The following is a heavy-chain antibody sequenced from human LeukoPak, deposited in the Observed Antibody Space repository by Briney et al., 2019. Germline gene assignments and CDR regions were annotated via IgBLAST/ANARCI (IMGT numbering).Heavy chain of an antibody. D-gene: IGHD2-21*02. CDR2: ISYDGSNK. J-gene: IGHJ4*02. V-gene: IGHV3-30-3*01. CDR3: AKDLHYTGDSLNVDY. Sequence: GRSLRLSCAASGFTFSSYAMHWVRQAPGKGLEWVAVISYDGSNKYYADSVKGRFTISRDNSKNTLYLQMNSLRAEDTAVYYCAKDLHYTGDSLNVDYWGQGTLVTVSS. CDR1: GFTFSSYA.